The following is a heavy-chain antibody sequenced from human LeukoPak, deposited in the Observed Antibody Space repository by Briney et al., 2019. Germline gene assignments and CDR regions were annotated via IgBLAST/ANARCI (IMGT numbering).Heavy chain of an antibody. J-gene: IGHJ5*02. CDR1: GFTFSSYS. V-gene: IGHV3-21*01. CDR2: ISSSSSYI. CDR3: ARDAGGAAGFDP. Sequence: GGSLRLSSAASGFTFSSYSMNWVRQAPGKALEWVSSISSSSSYIYYADSVKGRFTISRDNAKNSLYLQMNSLRAEDTAVYYCARDAGGAAGFDPWGQGTLVTVSS. D-gene: IGHD6-13*01.